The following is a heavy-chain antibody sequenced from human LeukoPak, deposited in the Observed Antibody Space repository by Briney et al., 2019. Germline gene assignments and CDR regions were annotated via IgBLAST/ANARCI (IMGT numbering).Heavy chain of an antibody. V-gene: IGHV4-59*11. CDR1: GGPISSHY. J-gene: IGHJ4*02. D-gene: IGHD5-12*01. Sequence: SETLSLTCTVSGGPISSHYWSWIRQPPGEGLEWIGYISYSGRINYNPSLKSRVTLSLDTSKNQFSLTLTSVTAADTAVYYCARHSRGYDSEFGYWGQGTLVTVSS. CDR3: ARHSRGYDSEFGY. CDR2: ISYSGRI.